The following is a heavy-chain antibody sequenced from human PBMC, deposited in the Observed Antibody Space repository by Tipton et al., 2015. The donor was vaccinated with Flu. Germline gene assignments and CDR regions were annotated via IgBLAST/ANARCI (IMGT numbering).Heavy chain of an antibody. CDR2: IYSGESGYT. J-gene: IGHJ4*02. D-gene: IGHD7-27*01. CDR3: ARQAENDTIGTGEYYFDY. V-gene: IGHV4-38-2*02. CDR1: GDSIRSDYY. Sequence: TLSLTCSVSGDSIRSDYYWGWIRQPPGKGLEWIGSIYSGESGYTYFNPSLESRVAISVDTSKNQFSLRLTSLTAADTAVYYCARQAENDTIGTGEYYFDYWGQGTLVTVS.